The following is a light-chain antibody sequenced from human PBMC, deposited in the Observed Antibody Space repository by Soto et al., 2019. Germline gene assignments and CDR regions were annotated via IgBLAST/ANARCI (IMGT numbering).Light chain of an antibody. J-gene: IGLJ3*02. CDR2: EVS. V-gene: IGLV2-8*01. Sequence: QSALTQPPSASGSLGQSVTISCTGTSSDVGGYSFVSWYRQYPGKAPKLMIYEVSKRPSGVPDRFSGSKSGSTASLTVSGLQAEDEADYYCSSYAGGNNLVFGGGTQLTVL. CDR3: SSYAGGNNLV. CDR1: SSDVGGYSF.